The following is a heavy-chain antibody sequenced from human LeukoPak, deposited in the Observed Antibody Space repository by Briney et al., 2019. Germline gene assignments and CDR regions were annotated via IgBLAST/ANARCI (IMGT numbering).Heavy chain of an antibody. CDR1: GFTFSNAW. CDR2: IKSKTDGGTT. J-gene: IGHJ4*02. Sequence: GGSLRLSCAASGFTFSNAWMSWVRQAPGMGLEWVGRIKSKTDGGTTDYAAPVKGRFTISRDDSRNTLFLQMNSLKTEDTAVYYCTTRSAAALLYWGQGTLVTVSS. D-gene: IGHD6-13*01. V-gene: IGHV3-15*01. CDR3: TTRSAAALLY.